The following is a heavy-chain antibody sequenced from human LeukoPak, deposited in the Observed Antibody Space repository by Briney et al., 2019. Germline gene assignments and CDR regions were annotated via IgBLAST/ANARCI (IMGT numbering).Heavy chain of an antibody. CDR2: ISAYNGNT. J-gene: IGHJ6*03. CDR1: GYTFTSYG. V-gene: IGHV1-18*01. D-gene: IGHD3-10*01. Sequence: ASVKVSCKASGYTFTSYGISWVRQAPGQGLEWMGWISAYNGNTNYAQKLQGRVTMTTDTPTSTAYMELRSLRSDDTAVYYCARDPGTHYYYYYMDVWGKGTTVTVSS. CDR3: ARDPGTHYYYYYMDV.